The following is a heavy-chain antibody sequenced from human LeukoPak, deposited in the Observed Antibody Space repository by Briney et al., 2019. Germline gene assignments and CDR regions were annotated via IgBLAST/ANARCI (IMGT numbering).Heavy chain of an antibody. CDR1: GFIFSSYG. V-gene: IGHV3-30*02. Sequence: GGSLRLSCPATGFIFSSYGMHWVRQAPGKELEGVAFIRYDGSNKYYADSLTGGFTISRDNSQKTLYVQMNGLRDEETAVYYFSKMYSSSSSLVNWGQGTLCTVSS. CDR3: SKMYSSSSSLVN. J-gene: IGHJ4*02. CDR2: IRYDGSNK. D-gene: IGHD6-6*01.